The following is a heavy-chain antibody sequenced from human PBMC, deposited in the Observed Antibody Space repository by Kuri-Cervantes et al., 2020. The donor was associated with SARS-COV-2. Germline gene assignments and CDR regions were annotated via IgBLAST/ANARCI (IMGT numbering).Heavy chain of an antibody. D-gene: IGHD5-18*01. CDR1: GGTFSSHA. Sequence: SVKVSCKASGGTFSSHAISWVRQAPGQGLEWMGGIIPIFGTANYAQKFQGRVTITADKSTSTVYMELSSLRSEDTAVYYCARTLGSDTAMDYPYYYYGMDVWGQGTTVTVSS. V-gene: IGHV1-69*06. J-gene: IGHJ6*02. CDR2: IIPIFGTA. CDR3: ARTLGSDTAMDYPYYYYGMDV.